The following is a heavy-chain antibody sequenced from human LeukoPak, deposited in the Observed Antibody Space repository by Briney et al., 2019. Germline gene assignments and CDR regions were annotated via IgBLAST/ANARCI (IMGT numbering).Heavy chain of an antibody. Sequence: GESLKVSCKGSGYSFTSYWIGWVRQIRVKGLEWRRIIYPVDSDTRYSPSFQGQVTISADKSISTAYLQWRSLTASDTAMYYCARLGHYDSSGYAHPESFQHWGQGTLVTVSS. CDR1: GYSFTSYW. D-gene: IGHD3-22*01. CDR2: IYPVDSDT. CDR3: ARLGHYDSSGYAHPESFQH. J-gene: IGHJ1*01. V-gene: IGHV5-51*01.